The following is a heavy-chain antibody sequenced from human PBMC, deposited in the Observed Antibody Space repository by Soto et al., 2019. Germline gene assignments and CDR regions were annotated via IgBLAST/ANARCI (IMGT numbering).Heavy chain of an antibody. D-gene: IGHD3-10*01. V-gene: IGHV4-30-2*01. J-gene: IGHJ4*02. CDR3: ARAPTYYYGSGSHWDY. CDR2: IYHSGST. Sequence: TLSLTCTVSGGSISSGGYSWSWIRQPPGKGLEWIGYIYHSGSTYYNPSLKSRVTISVDRSKNQFSLKLSSVTAADTAVYYCARAPTYYYGSGSHWDYWGQGTLVTVSS. CDR1: GGSISSGGYS.